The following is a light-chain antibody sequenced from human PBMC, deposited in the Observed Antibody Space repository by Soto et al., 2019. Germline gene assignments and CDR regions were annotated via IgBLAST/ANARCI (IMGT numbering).Light chain of an antibody. CDR2: SAS. J-gene: IGKJ1*01. Sequence: DIQVTQSPSSLSASVGDSVTISCRASQRIGNFLNWYQQRQGRAPNLLIYSASTLQSGVPSRFSAGGSGTDFTLTITSLQPEDFATYYCQVSYNAWTFGQGTKVDIK. CDR1: QRIGNF. V-gene: IGKV1-39*01. CDR3: QVSYNAWT.